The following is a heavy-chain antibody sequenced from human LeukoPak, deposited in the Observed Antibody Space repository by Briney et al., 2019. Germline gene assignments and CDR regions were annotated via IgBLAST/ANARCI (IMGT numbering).Heavy chain of an antibody. CDR1: GFTFSSYG. V-gene: IGHV3-30*18. CDR2: ISYDGSNK. Sequence: GGSLRLSCAASGFTFSSYGMHWVRQAPGKGLEWVAVISYDGSNKYYADSVKGRFTISRDNSENTLYLQMDSLRAEDTAVYYCAKDQLGHDYGDPNAFDIWGQGTMVTVSS. CDR3: AKDQLGHDYGDPNAFDI. J-gene: IGHJ3*02. D-gene: IGHD4-17*01.